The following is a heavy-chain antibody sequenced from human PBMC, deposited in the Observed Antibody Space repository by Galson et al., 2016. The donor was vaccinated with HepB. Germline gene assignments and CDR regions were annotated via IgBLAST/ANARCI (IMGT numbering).Heavy chain of an antibody. V-gene: IGHV3-53*01. CDR3: ARAPRFNDGFDS. Sequence: SLRLSCAASGFSVSSNYMSWVRQAPGKGLEWVSVIYTGGNTYYADSVKGRFTISSGIYKNTLYLQMNSLRADDTSVYYCARAPRFNDGFDSWGQGTMVTVSS. CDR1: GFSVSSNY. J-gene: IGHJ3*02. CDR2: IYTGGNT. D-gene: IGHD3-3*01.